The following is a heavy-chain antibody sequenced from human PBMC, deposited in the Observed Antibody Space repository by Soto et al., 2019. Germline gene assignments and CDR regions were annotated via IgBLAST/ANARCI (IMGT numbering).Heavy chain of an antibody. J-gene: IGHJ3*02. V-gene: IGHV1-69*04. CDR2: IIPILGIA. D-gene: IGHD3-3*01. CDR3: ARDYITIFGVPSPDAFDI. CDR1: GGTFSSYT. Sequence: SVKVSCKASGGTFSSYTISWVRQAPGQGLEWMGRIIPILGIANYAQKFQGRVTITADKSTSTAYMELSSLRSEDTAVYYCARDYITIFGVPSPDAFDIWGQGTMVTVSS.